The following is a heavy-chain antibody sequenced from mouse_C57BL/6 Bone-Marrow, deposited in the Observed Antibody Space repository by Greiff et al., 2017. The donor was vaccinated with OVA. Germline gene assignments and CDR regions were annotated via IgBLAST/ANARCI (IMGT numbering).Heavy chain of an antibody. CDR1: GYTFTDYY. J-gene: IGHJ2*01. D-gene: IGHD1-1*01. V-gene: IGHV1-75*01. Sequence: VKLVESGPELVKPGASVKISCKASGYTFTDYYINWVKQRPGQGLEWIGWIFPGSGSTYYNEKFKGKATLTVDKSSSTAYMLLSSLTSEDSAVYFCAKPYDFDYWGQGTTLTVSS. CDR3: AKPYDFDY. CDR2: IFPGSGST.